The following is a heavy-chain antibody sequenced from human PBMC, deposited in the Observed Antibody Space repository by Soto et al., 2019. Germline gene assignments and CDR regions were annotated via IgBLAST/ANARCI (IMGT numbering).Heavy chain of an antibody. Sequence: EVQLVESGGGLVQPGGSLRLSCTASRFAVRHNYMTWVRQAPGKGLEWVSLIYSGGDTAYADSVKGRFTISRHTSQNTLYLQMNSLRAEDTAVYYCARKPDSIPSGGDVWGKGTAVTVSS. CDR1: RFAVRHNY. D-gene: IGHD3-10*01. CDR3: ARKPDSIPSGGDV. J-gene: IGHJ6*04. V-gene: IGHV3-53*04. CDR2: IYSGGDT.